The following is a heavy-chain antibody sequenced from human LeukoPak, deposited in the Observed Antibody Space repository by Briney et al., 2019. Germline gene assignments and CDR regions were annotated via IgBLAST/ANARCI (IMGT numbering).Heavy chain of an antibody. J-gene: IGHJ4*02. CDR1: GFTFGNYW. CDR2: INTDGSST. Sequence: PGGSLRLSCAASGFTFGNYWMHWVRQAPGKGLVWVSPINTDGSSTSDADSVRGRVTMSRDNAKNTLYLQMNSLSAEDTAVYYCVRAGYCSGGSCYFDYWGQGTQVIVSS. V-gene: IGHV3-74*01. D-gene: IGHD2-15*01. CDR3: VRAGYCSGGSCYFDY.